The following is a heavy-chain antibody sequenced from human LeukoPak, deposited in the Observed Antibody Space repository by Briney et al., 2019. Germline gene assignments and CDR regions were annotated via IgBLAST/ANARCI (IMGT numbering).Heavy chain of an antibody. D-gene: IGHD2-2*01. CDR2: IWYDGSNK. CDR3: ARGGEFQLLSPLYYYCGMDV. V-gene: IGHV3-33*01. J-gene: IGHJ6*04. CDR1: GFTFSSYG. Sequence: GGSLRLSCAASGFTFSSYGMHWVRQAPGKGLEWVAVIWYDGSNKYYADSVKGRFTISRDNSKNTLYLQMNSLRAEDTAVYYCARGGEFQLLSPLYYYCGMDVWGKGTTFTVSS.